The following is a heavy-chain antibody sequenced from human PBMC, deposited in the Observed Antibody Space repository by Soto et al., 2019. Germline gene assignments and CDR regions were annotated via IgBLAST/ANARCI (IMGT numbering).Heavy chain of an antibody. CDR3: VRLIGNSWLDF. J-gene: IGHJ5*01. V-gene: IGHV6-1*01. CDR1: GDSVSSSSVT. Sequence: SQSLSLTCVISGDSVSSSSVTWNWIRQSPSRGLEWLGRTYYRSKWYNDYAESVKSRITINPDTSKNQFSLHLNSVTPEDTAVYYCVRLIGNSWLDFWGQGPLVTASS. D-gene: IGHD1-26*01. CDR2: TYYRSKWYN.